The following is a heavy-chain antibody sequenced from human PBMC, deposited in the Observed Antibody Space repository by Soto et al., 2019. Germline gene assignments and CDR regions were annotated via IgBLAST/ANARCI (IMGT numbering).Heavy chain of an antibody. Sequence: QLQLQESGPGLVKPSETLSLTCTVSGGSINSGRHYWGWIRQPPGKGLEWIANIYYSGSTHYNPSLKSRVTISVDTSKNQFSLKLSSATAADTAVYYCARHVAVAGLYYFDYWGQGTLVTVSS. CDR3: ARHVAVAGLYYFDY. CDR2: IYYSGST. J-gene: IGHJ4*02. D-gene: IGHD6-19*01. CDR1: GGSINSGRHY. V-gene: IGHV4-39*01.